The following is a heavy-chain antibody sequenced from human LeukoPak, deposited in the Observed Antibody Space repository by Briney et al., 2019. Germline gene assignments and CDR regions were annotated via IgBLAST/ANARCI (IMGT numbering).Heavy chain of an antibody. CDR2: ISAYNGNT. D-gene: IGHD6-6*01. CDR1: GYTFTSYG. J-gene: IGHJ4*02. CDR3: ARALYSSSSRTQFDY. V-gene: IGHV1-18*01. Sequence: ASVKVSCTASGYTFTSYGISWVRQAPGQGLEWMGWISAYNGNTNYAQKLQGRVTMTTDTSTSTAYMELRSLRSDDTAVYYCARALYSSSSRTQFDYWGQRTLVTVSS.